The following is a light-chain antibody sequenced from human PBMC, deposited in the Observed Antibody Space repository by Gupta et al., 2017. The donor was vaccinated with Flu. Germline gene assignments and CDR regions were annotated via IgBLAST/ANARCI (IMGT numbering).Light chain of an antibody. J-gene: IGLJ1*01. CDR3: TSYTSSSTYV. Sequence: QSALTQPPSVSGSPGRSVTISCTGTSSDIGTYNRVSWYQQPPGTAPKLMIYEVSNRPSGVPDRFSASKPGNTASLTISGLQGEDEADYYCTSYTSSSTYVFGTGTKVTVL. V-gene: IGLV2-18*02. CDR1: SSDIGTYNR. CDR2: EVS.